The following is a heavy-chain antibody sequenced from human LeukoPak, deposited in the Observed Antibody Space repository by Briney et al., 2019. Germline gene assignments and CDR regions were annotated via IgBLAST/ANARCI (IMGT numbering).Heavy chain of an antibody. CDR1: GYTVTSYG. Sequence: ASVKVSCKASGYTVTSYGISWVRQAPGQGLEWMGWMSAYNGNTNYAQKLQGRVTMTTDTSTSTAYMELRSLRSDDTAVYYCARGKHYYDSSGYLGYWGQGTLVTVSS. D-gene: IGHD3-22*01. CDR3: ARGKHYYDSSGYLGY. V-gene: IGHV1-18*01. CDR2: MSAYNGNT. J-gene: IGHJ4*02.